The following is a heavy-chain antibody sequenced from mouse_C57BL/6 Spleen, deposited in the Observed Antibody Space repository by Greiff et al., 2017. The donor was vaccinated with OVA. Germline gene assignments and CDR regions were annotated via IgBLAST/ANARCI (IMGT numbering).Heavy chain of an antibody. Sequence: EVKLQESGPGLVKPSQSLSLTCSVTGYSITSGYYWNWIRQFPGNKLEWMGYISYDGSNNYNPSLKNRISITRDTSKNQFFLKLNSVTTEDTATYYCARDWDEEYYFDYWGQGTTLTVSS. D-gene: IGHD4-1*01. V-gene: IGHV3-6*01. CDR1: GYSITSGYY. CDR3: ARDWDEEYYFDY. CDR2: ISYDGSN. J-gene: IGHJ2*01.